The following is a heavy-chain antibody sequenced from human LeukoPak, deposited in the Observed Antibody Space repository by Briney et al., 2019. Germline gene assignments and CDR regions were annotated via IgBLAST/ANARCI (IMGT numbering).Heavy chain of an antibody. CDR2: ISSSSSYI. D-gene: IGHD1-26*01. CDR3: ARGNSGSYSQDWFDP. V-gene: IGHV3-21*04. J-gene: IGHJ5*02. CDR1: GFTFSSYS. Sequence: GGSLRLSCAASGFTFSSYSMNWVRQAPGKGLEWVSSISSSSSYIYYADSVKGRFTISRDNAKNSLYLQMNSLRDDDMALYYCARGNSGSYSQDWFDPWGQGTLVTVSS.